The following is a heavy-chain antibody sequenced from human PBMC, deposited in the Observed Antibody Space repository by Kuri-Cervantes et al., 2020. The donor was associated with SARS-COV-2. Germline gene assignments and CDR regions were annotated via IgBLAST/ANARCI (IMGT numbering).Heavy chain of an antibody. CDR1: GFTFSDYY. J-gene: IGHJ4*02. CDR2: IYYSGST. CDR3: ASGLGLPLDY. Sequence: GSLRLSCAASGFTFSDYYMSWIRQPPGKGLEWIGSIYYSGSTYYNPSLKSRVTISVDTSKNQFSLKLSSVTAADTAVYYCASGLGLPLDYWGQGTLVTVSS. V-gene: IGHV4-38-2*01. D-gene: IGHD5-12*01.